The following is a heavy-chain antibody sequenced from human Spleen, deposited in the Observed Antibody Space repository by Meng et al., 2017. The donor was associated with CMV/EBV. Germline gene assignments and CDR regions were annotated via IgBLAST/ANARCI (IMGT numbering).Heavy chain of an antibody. J-gene: IGHJ4*02. Sequence: VYGGSFSGSYWGWIRQPPGRALEWIGEINHSGSTNYSPSLKGRLTMSVDTSKNQFSLKLSSVTAADTAVYYCAVSGMYNASGYYKDYWGQGTLVTVSS. CDR2: INHSGST. CDR3: AVSGMYNASGYYKDY. D-gene: IGHD3-22*01. V-gene: IGHV4-34*01. CDR1: GGSFSGSY.